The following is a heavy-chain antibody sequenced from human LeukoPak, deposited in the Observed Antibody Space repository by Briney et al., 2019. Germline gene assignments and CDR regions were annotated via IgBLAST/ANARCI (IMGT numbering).Heavy chain of an antibody. V-gene: IGHV3-30*18. J-gene: IGHJ4*02. D-gene: IGHD6-13*01. CDR1: GFTFSSYG. CDR3: AKDHGSSDWYYFDY. Sequence: GGSLRLSCAASGFTFSSYGMHWVRQAPGKGLEWVAAISYDGTNKYYADSVKGRFTISRDNSKNTLYLQMNSLRAEDTAVYYCAKDHGSSDWYYFDYWGQGTLVTVSS. CDR2: ISYDGTNK.